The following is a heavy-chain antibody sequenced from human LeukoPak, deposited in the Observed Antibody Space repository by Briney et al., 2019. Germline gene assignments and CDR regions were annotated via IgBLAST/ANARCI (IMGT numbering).Heavy chain of an antibody. CDR3: VRGYSFGPYGMDV. J-gene: IGHJ6*02. Sequence: GGSLRLSCSASGFPFSSYAMHWVRQAPGKGLEYVSAISDSGGSTYYADSVRGRFTISRDNSKNTLYLQMSSLRAEDTAVYFCVRGYSFGPYGMDVWGQGTTVTVSS. V-gene: IGHV3-64D*09. CDR1: GFPFSSYA. CDR2: ISDSGGST. D-gene: IGHD2-15*01.